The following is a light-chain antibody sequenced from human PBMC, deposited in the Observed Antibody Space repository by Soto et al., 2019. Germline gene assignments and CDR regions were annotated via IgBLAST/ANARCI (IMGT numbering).Light chain of an antibody. J-gene: IGKJ3*01. CDR3: QNGGT. Sequence: DIQMTQSPSTLSASVGDRVTITCRASHSISYWLAWYQQKPGKAPKLLIYDASSLESGVPSRFSGSGSGTEFTLSISSLQPDDFATYYCQNGGTFGPGTKVDIK. CDR1: HSISYW. CDR2: DAS. V-gene: IGKV1-5*01.